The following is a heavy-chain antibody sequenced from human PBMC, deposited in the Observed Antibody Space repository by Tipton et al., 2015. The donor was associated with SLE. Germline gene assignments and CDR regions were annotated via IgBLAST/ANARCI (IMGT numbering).Heavy chain of an antibody. CDR2: VGWDGGNT. CDR3: ARYSSGWHDAFDI. V-gene: IGHV3-43*01. D-gene: IGHD6-19*01. CDR1: GFTFDDYS. Sequence: SLRLSCAASGFTFDDYSIHWVRQAPGKGLEWVSLVGWDGGNTFYADSVKGRFTISRDNSKNSVYLQMNSLRAEDTAVYYCARYSSGWHDAFDIWGQGTMVTVSS. J-gene: IGHJ3*02.